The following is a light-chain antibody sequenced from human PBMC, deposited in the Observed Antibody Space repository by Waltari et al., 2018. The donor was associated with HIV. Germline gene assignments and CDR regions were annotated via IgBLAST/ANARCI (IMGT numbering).Light chain of an antibody. V-gene: IGKV1-5*03. CDR1: QSISSW. Sequence: DIQMNQSPSTLSASVGDRVTITCRASQSISSWLAWYQQKPGKAPKLLIYKASSLESGVPSRFSGSGSGTEFTLTISSLQPDDFATYYCQQYNSYWVTFGQGTKLEIK. CDR3: QQYNSYWVT. CDR2: KAS. J-gene: IGKJ2*01.